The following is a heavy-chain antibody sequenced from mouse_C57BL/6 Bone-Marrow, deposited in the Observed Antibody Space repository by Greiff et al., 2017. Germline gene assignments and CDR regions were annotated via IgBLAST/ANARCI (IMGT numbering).Heavy chain of an antibody. J-gene: IGHJ3*01. Sequence: DVQLQESGGGLVQPKGSLKLSCAASGFSFNTYAMNWVRQAPGKGLEWVARIRSKSNNYATYYADSVKDRFTISRDDSESMLYLQMNNLKTEDTAMYYCVSYDYDWFAYWGQGTLVTVSA. CDR1: GFSFNTYA. D-gene: IGHD2-4*01. V-gene: IGHV10-1*01. CDR3: VSYDYDWFAY. CDR2: IRSKSNNYAT.